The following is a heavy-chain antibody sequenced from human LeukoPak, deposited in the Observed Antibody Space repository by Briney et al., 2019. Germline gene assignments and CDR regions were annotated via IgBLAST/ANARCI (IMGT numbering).Heavy chain of an antibody. CDR3: ARNRVDTAMEIDY. CDR1: GGCISSYY. J-gene: IGHJ4*02. D-gene: IGHD5-18*01. CDR2: IYYSGST. V-gene: IGHV4-59*08. Sequence: SETLSLTCTVSGGCISSYYWSWIRQPPGKGLEWIGYIYYSGSTNYNPSLKSRVTISVDTSKNQFSLKLSSVTAADTAVYYCARNRVDTAMEIDYWGQGTLVTVSS.